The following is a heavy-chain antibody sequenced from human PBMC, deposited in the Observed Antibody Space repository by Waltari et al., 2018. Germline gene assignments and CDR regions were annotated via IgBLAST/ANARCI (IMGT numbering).Heavy chain of an antibody. D-gene: IGHD3-10*01. Sequence: QITLKESGPTLVKPTQTLTLTCTFSGFSLSTSGVGVGWIRQPPGEALEWLALIYWNDDKRYSPSLKSRLTITKDTSKNQVVLTMTNMDPVDTATYYCARQITMVQGVIITLWDYWGQGTLVTVSS. J-gene: IGHJ4*02. V-gene: IGHV2-5*01. CDR1: GFSLSTSGVG. CDR2: IYWNDDK. CDR3: ARQITMVQGVIITLWDY.